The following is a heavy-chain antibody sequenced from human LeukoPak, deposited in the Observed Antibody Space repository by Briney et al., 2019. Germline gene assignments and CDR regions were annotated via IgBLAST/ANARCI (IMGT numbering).Heavy chain of an antibody. D-gene: IGHD3-16*01. CDR3: ARDWGSIKVMTDY. J-gene: IGHJ4*02. CDR2: ISSNNDNT. CDR1: GSTFTSYG. V-gene: IGHV1-18*01. Sequence: ASVNVSFKATGSTFTSYGVSWVRQGPGQGREWVGLISSNNDNTNYVQKFQDRVTMTTDRSTNTAYMELRSLRSDDTAVYYCARDWGSIKVMTDYWGQGTLVTVSS.